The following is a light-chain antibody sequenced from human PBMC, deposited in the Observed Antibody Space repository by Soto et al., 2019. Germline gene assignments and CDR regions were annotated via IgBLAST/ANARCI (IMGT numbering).Light chain of an antibody. CDR2: WAS. CDR1: QSRLYSSNNKHY. Sequence: DIVMTQSPDSLAVSRGERATINCKSSQSRLYSSNNKHYLAWYQQKPGQPPKLLICWASTRESGVPDRFSGSGSGTDFTLTISSRQAEDVAVYYCQQYYTTPLTFGQGTRLEI. CDR3: QQYYTTPLT. J-gene: IGKJ5*01. V-gene: IGKV4-1*01.